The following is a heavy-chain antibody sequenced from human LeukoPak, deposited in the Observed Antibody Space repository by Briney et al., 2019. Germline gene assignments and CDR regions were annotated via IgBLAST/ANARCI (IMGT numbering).Heavy chain of an antibody. J-gene: IGHJ4*02. CDR2: IYYRGNT. Sequence: SETLSLTCTVSGGSISSSSYYWGWIRQPPGKGLEWIGYIYYRGNTNYNPSLKSRVTISVDTSKNQFSLKLSSVTAADTAVYYCAVLSSGWPYYFGYWGQGTLVTVSS. CDR1: GGSISSSSYY. V-gene: IGHV4-61*05. D-gene: IGHD6-19*01. CDR3: AVLSSGWPYYFGY.